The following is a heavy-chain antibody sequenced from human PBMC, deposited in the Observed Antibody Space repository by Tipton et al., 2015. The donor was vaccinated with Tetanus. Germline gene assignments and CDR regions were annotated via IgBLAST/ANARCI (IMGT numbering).Heavy chain of an antibody. D-gene: IGHD3-10*01. V-gene: IGHV1-3*01. CDR1: GDPISHYG. Sequence: QSGAEVKKPGASVKVSCKASGDPISHYGLSWVRQAPGQRLEWMGWINPGNGNVKYSQKFQGRVTITRDASASTAYMELSSLRSEDTAVFYCARDYYGSGSYYFMDHWGQGTLVTVSS. J-gene: IGHJ4*02. CDR3: ARDYYGSGSYYFMDH. CDR2: INPGNGNV.